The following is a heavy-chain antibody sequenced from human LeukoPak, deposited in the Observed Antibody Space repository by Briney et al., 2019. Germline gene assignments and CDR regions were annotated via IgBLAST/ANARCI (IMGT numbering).Heavy chain of an antibody. D-gene: IGHD2-8*01. CDR2: ISAYNGHT. CDR1: GYTFTSYG. V-gene: IGHV1-18*01. Sequence: GASVKVSCKASGYTFTSYGITWVRQAPGQGLEWMGWISAYNGHTNYAQKFQGRVTMTTDTSTTTAYMELRSLRSDDTAVYYCARAVLSRWSLSQWFDPWGQGTLVTVSS. J-gene: IGHJ5*02. CDR3: ARAVLSRWSLSQWFDP.